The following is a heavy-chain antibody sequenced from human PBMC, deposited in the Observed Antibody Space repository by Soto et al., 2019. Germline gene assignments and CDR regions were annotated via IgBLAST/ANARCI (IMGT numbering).Heavy chain of an antibody. D-gene: IGHD2-15*01. Sequence: GGSLRLSCAASGFTFSSYAMSWVRQAPGKGLEWVSLISGSGGGTYYADSVKGRFTISRDNSKNTLYLQMNSLSADDSALFYCAKHLSNGSPDYWGQRTLVTVST. V-gene: IGHV3-23*01. J-gene: IGHJ4*02. CDR3: AKHLSNGSPDY. CDR1: GFTFSSYA. CDR2: ISGSGGGT.